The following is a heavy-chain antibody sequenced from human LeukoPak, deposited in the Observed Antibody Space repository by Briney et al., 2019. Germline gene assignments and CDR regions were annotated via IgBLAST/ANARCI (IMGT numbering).Heavy chain of an antibody. CDR2: IQYDGHDY. CDR1: GFSLSRYD. V-gene: IGHV3-30*02. CDR3: ARDHYGLTSYPNP. Sequence: GSLRLSCAASGFSLSRYDMHWVRQAPGKGLEWVAFIQYDGHDYYYADSVRGRFTISRDNSKNMLYLQMNSLRAEDTAVYYCARDHYGLTSYPNPWGQGTLVTVSS. J-gene: IGHJ5*02. D-gene: IGHD3-10*01.